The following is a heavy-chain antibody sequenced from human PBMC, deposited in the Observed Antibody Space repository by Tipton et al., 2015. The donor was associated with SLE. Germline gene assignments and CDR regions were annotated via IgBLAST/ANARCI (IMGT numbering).Heavy chain of an antibody. CDR1: GGSISSYY. V-gene: IGHV4-59*08. CDR3: ARHSGDVVVPAAYMDV. CDR2: IYYSGST. J-gene: IGHJ6*03. D-gene: IGHD2-2*01. Sequence: LRLSCTVSGGSISSYYWSWIRQSPGKGLEWIGYIYYSGSTRYSPSFQGQVTISADKSIGTAYLQWSSLKASDTAMYYCARHSGDVVVPAAYMDVWGKGTTVTVSS.